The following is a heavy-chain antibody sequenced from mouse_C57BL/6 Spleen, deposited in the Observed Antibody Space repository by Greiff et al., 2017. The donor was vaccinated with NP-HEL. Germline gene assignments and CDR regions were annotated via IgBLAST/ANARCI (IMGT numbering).Heavy chain of an antibody. Sequence: VKLQESGPGLVQPSQSLSITCTVSGFSLTSYGVHWVRQSPGKGLEWLGVIWSGGSTDYNAAFISRLSISKDNSKSQVFFKMNSLQADDTAIYYCASSLGDGFAYWGQGTLVTVSA. J-gene: IGHJ3*01. CDR1: GFSLTSYG. D-gene: IGHD4-1*01. CDR3: ASSLGDGFAY. CDR2: IWSGGST. V-gene: IGHV2-2*01.